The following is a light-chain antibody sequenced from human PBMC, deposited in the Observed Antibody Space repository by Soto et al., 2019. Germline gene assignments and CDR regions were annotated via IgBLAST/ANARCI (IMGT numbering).Light chain of an antibody. Sequence: QSALTQPASVSGSPGQSITISCTGTSSDVGGYNFVSWYQQHPGKAPKLLIYDVSNRPSVVSNRFSGSKSGNTASLTISGLQAEDEADYYCNSYTSSSNLVFGGGTKVTVL. J-gene: IGLJ3*02. CDR3: NSYTSSSNLV. CDR1: SSDVGGYNF. V-gene: IGLV2-14*01. CDR2: DVS.